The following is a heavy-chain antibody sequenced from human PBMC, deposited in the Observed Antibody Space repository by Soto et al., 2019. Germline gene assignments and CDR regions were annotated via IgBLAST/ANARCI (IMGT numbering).Heavy chain of an antibody. D-gene: IGHD1-26*01. V-gene: IGHV3-23*01. J-gene: IGHJ4*02. CDR1: GFTFSSYA. CDR2: ISGSGDST. Sequence: EVQLLESGGGLVQPGGSLRLSCAASGFTFSSYAMRWVRQAPVKGLEWVSAISGSGDSTYYADSVKGRFTISRDNSKTTLSPQMISLRAEDTAVYYCARRGSGSYYDYWGQGTLVTVSS. CDR3: ARRGSGSYYDY.